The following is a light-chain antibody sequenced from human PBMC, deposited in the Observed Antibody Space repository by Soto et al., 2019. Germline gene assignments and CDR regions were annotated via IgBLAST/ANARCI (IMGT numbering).Light chain of an antibody. CDR1: SSNIGTNT. CDR2: SDN. CDR3: AAWDVSLVV. Sequence: QLVLTQPPSASGTPGQRVTISCSGNSSNIGTNTVIWYQQLPGAAPKLLIYSDNQRPSGVPDRFSGSKSGTSASLAISGLQSEDEADYYCAAWDVSLVVFGGGTQLTVL. V-gene: IGLV1-44*01. J-gene: IGLJ2*01.